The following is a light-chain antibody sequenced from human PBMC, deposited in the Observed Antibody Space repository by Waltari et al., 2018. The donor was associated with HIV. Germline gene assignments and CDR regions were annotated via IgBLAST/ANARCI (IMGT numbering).Light chain of an antibody. J-gene: IGLJ2*01. CDR3: ASWDDSLSGYVV. V-gene: IGLV1-47*01. Sequence: QSVLTQPPSASGTPGQRVTISCSGSSSNIGGNYVYWYQQLPGTAPKLLIYRNNQRPSGVPERFSGPKSGTSASMAISGLRSEDEADYYCASWDDSLSGYVVFGGGTKLTVL. CDR2: RNN. CDR1: SSNIGGNY.